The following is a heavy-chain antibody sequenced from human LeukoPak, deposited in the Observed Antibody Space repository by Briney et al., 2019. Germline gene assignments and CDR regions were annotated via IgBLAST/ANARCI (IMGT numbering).Heavy chain of an antibody. CDR1: GFSFSSYA. CDR2: ISGSGGST. CDR3: AKDRGSGSYFDY. V-gene: IGHV3-23*01. J-gene: IGHJ4*02. Sequence: GGSLRLSCAASGFSFSSYAMTWVRQAPGKGLEWVSAISGSGGSTYYADSVKGRFTISRDNSKNTLYLQMNSLRAEDTAVYYCAKDRGSGSYFDYWGQGTLVTVSS. D-gene: IGHD1-26*01.